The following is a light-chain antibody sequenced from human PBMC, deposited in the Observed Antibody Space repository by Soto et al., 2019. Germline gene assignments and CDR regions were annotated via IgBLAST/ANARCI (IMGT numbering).Light chain of an antibody. Sequence: QSALTQPPSASGTPGQRVTISCSGSSSNIGSNYVYWYQQLPGTAPKLLIYRNNQRPSGVPDRFSGSKSGTSASLAISGLRSEDESDYYCAAWDDSLSGPRVVFGGGTKLTVL. CDR3: AAWDDSLSGPRVV. J-gene: IGLJ2*01. CDR2: RNN. CDR1: SSNIGSNY. V-gene: IGLV1-47*01.